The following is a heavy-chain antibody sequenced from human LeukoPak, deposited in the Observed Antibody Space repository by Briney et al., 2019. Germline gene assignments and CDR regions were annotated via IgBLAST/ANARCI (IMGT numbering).Heavy chain of an antibody. V-gene: IGHV4-59*01. Sequence: PSETLSLTCTVSGGSISSYYWSWIRQPPGKGLEWIGYIYYSGSTNYNPSPKSRVTISVDTSKNQFSLKLSSVTAADTAVYYCARDSGGSSAWYYYYGMDVWGQGTTVTVSS. D-gene: IGHD1-26*01. CDR1: GGSISSYY. CDR3: ARDSGGSSAWYYYYGMDV. CDR2: IYYSGST. J-gene: IGHJ6*02.